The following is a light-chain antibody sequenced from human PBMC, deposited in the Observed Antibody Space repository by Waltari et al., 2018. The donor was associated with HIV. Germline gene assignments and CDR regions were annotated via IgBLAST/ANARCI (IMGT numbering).Light chain of an antibody. J-gene: IGKJ3*01. Sequence: IQMTQSPSSLSASVGDRVTITCRASQNIIKFLNWYQHKPGKAPHLLIYATSTLYGGVPSRFSASGSGTDFTLIISGLQPEDFATYYCQQSYSPPFTFGPGTKVDV. CDR2: ATS. CDR3: QQSYSPPFT. CDR1: QNIIKF. V-gene: IGKV1-39*01.